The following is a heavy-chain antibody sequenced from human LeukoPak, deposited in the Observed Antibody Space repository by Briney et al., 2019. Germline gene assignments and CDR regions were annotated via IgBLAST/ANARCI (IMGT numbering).Heavy chain of an antibody. CDR3: ARDRRFLEWLFLDY. J-gene: IGHJ4*02. CDR1: GFTFTAYW. D-gene: IGHD3-3*01. V-gene: IGHV3-7*01. Sequence: PGGSLRLSCAASGFTFTAYWMTWLRQAPGKGLEWVANIKQDGSEKFYVDSVKGRSTISRENAKNSVYLQMSSLRAEDTAVYYCARDRRFLEWLFLDYWGQGTLVTVSS. CDR2: IKQDGSEK.